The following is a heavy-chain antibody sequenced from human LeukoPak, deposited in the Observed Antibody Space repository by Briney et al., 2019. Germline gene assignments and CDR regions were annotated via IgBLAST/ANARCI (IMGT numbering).Heavy chain of an antibody. CDR1: GGSISSSSYY. V-gene: IGHV4-39*01. D-gene: IGHD3-10*01. Sequence: SETLSLTCAVSGGSISSSSYYWGWIRQPPGKGLEWIGSIYYSGSTYYNPSLKSRVTISVDTSKNQFSLKLSSVTAADTAVYYCAIRLWFGELLYDYWGQGTLVTVSS. CDR3: AIRLWFGELLYDY. J-gene: IGHJ4*02. CDR2: IYYSGST.